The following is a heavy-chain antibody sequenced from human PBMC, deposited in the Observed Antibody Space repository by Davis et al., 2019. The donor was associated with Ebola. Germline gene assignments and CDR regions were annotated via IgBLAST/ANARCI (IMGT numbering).Heavy chain of an antibody. V-gene: IGHV3-72*01. CDR2: TRNKARTYTT. D-gene: IGHD3-10*01. CDR1: GFIFSDHY. CDR3: ARVSVSGFNYFDY. Sequence: GESLKISCAASGFIFSDHYMDWVRQAPGKGLEWVGRTRNKARTYTTEYAASVKGRFTISRDESKNSMYLQMNSLKTEDTAVYHCARVSVSGFNYFDYWGQGTLVTVSS. J-gene: IGHJ4*02.